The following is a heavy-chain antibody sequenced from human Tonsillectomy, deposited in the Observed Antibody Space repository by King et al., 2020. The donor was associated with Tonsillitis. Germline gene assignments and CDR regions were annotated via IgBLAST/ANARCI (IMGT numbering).Heavy chain of an antibody. CDR1: GYTFTGYY. CDR3: ARGGSYWAY. V-gene: IGHV1-2*02. CDR2: VNPNSGGT. D-gene: IGHD1-26*01. Sequence: VQLVESGAEVKKPGASVKVSCTASGYTFTGYYIHWVRQAPGQGLEWMGWVNPNSGGTNYAQIFQGRVTMTRDTSISTAYMELRRLRSDDTAVYYCARGGSYWAYWGQGTLVTLSS. J-gene: IGHJ4*02.